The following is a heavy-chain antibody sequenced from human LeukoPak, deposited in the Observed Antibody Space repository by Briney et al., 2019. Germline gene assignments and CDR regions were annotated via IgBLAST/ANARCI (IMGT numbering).Heavy chain of an antibody. CDR1: GFTFSYYT. CDR3: ARSILFMSADAFDI. Sequence: PGRSLRLSCAASGFTFSYYTMHWVRQAPGKGLEWVAFISYDGSNKDYADSVKGRFTISRDNSKKTLYLQMNTLRAEDTAVYYCARSILFMSADAFDIWCQGTMVTVSS. CDR2: ISYDGSNK. D-gene: IGHD3-10*02. V-gene: IGHV3-30-3*01. J-gene: IGHJ3*02.